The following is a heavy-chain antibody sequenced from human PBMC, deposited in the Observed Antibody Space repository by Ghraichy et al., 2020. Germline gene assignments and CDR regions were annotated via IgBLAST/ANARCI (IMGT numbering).Heavy chain of an antibody. D-gene: IGHD4-17*01. J-gene: IGHJ4*02. CDR2: IKKDESEK. V-gene: IGHV3-7*01. CDR1: GFIFSSYW. CDR3: ARENGYYGDYFDY. Sequence: LSLTCAASGFIFSSYWMSWVRQAPGKRLEWVDNIKKDESEKYYVDSVKGRFTISRDNAKNSVYLQMNSLRAEDTAVYYCARENGYYGDYFDYWGQGTLVTVSS.